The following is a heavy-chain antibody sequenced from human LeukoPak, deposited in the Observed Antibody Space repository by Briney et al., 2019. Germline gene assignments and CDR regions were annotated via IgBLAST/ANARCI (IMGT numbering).Heavy chain of an antibody. J-gene: IGHJ6*02. CDR3: AKDTYYYGSGSYPPNYYYYGMDV. Sequence: GGSLRLSCTASGFTFSSYAMYWVRQAPGKGLEWVSGIFGSGGSAHYADSVKGRFTISRDNAKNSLYLQMNSLRAEDTALYYCAKDTYYYGSGSYPPNYYYYGMDVWGQGTTVTVSS. CDR2: IFGSGGSA. V-gene: IGHV3-23*01. CDR1: GFTFSSYA. D-gene: IGHD3-10*01.